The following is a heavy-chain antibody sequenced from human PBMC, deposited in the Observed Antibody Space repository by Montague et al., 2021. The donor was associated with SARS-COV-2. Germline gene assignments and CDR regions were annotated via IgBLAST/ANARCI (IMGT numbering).Heavy chain of an antibody. D-gene: IGHD2-2*02. J-gene: IGHJ6*03. Sequence: SETLSLTCAVPGGSFSTYSWNWIRQPPGKGLEWIGEIHHGGSTNYNPSLKSRVTISADTSKNQFSLTLTSVAAADTAVYYCARLGDGVVPSPILGAGPYYSYYYMDVWGKGTTVTVSS. CDR2: IHHGGST. CDR3: ARLGDGVVPSPILGAGPYYSYYYMDV. V-gene: IGHV4-34*01. CDR1: GGSFSTYS.